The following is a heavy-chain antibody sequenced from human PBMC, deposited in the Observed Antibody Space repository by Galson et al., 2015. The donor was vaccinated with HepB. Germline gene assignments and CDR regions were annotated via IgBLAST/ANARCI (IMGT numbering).Heavy chain of an antibody. CDR3: ARNPRRIAARLLHYYMDV. J-gene: IGHJ6*03. V-gene: IGHV1-2*06. D-gene: IGHD6-6*01. CDR1: GYTFTGYY. CDR2: INPNSGGT. Sequence: SVKVSCKASGYTFTGYYMHWVRQAPGQGLEWMGRINPNSGGTNYAQKFQGRVTMTRDTSISTAYMELSRLRSDDTAVYYCARNPRRIAARLLHYYMDVWGKGTTVTVSS.